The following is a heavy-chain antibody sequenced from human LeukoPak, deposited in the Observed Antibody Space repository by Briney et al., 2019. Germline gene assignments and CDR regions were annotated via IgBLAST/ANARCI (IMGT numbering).Heavy chain of an antibody. Sequence: ASVKVSCKASGGTFNRYAVTWVRQAPGQGLEWMGGITPIFGTANYAQKFQGRVTITTDESTDTAYRELTSLTAEDTAVYYCASGKYGLRGWFDPWGQGTLVTVSP. CDR3: ASGKYGLRGWFDP. V-gene: IGHV1-69*05. CDR1: GGTFNRYA. D-gene: IGHD4-17*01. J-gene: IGHJ5*02. CDR2: ITPIFGTA.